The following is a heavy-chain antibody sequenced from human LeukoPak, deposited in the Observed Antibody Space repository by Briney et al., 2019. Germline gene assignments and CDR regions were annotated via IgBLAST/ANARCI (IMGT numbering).Heavy chain of an antibody. CDR3: ARVNTVVPWFDP. CDR2: INPNSGGT. D-gene: IGHD2-2*02. V-gene: IGHV1-2*02. Sequence: ASVKVSCKASGYTFTDHYIHWVRQAPGQGLEWMGWINPNSGGTKYAQKFQGRVTMTRDTSTSTAYMEPSRLRSDDTAIYYCARVNTVVPWFDPWGQGTLVTVSS. J-gene: IGHJ5*02. CDR1: GYTFTDHY.